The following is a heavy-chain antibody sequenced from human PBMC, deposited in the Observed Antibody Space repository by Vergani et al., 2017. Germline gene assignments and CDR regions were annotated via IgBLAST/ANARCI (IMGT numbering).Heavy chain of an antibody. CDR3: ASRRTLQREFDI. CDR1: GYRFSSSW. CDR2: IFPDDSDT. Sequence: EVPLVQSGAEVKKPGESLKISCRGVGYRFSSSWIGWVRQRPGKGLERMGIIFPDDSDTRYSPSFQGQVTVSADKSISTVYLQWNSLKASDTAMYYCASRRTLQREFDIWGQGTQVTVSS. V-gene: IGHV5-51*01. J-gene: IGHJ4*02. D-gene: IGHD5-24*01.